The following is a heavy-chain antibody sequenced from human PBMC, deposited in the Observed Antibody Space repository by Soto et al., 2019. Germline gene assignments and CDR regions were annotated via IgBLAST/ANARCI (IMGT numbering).Heavy chain of an antibody. CDR3: ARSSSEYSGYDDYDY. Sequence: GGSLRLSCAASGFTFSSYWMSWVRQAPGKGLEWVANIKQDGSEKYYVDSVKGRFTISRDNAKNSLYLQMNSLRAEDTAVYYCARSSSEYSGYDDYDYWGQGTLVTVSS. D-gene: IGHD5-12*01. J-gene: IGHJ4*02. CDR2: IKQDGSEK. CDR1: GFTFSSYW. V-gene: IGHV3-7*01.